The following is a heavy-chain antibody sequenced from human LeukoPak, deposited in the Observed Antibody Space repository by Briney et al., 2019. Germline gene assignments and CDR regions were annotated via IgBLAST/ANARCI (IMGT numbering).Heavy chain of an antibody. V-gene: IGHV3-23*01. CDR2: ISGSGGSA. Sequence: GGSLRLSCAASGFIFSSYGMSWVRQAPGKGLECVSAISGSGGSAYYADSVKGRFTLSRDNSKNTLYLQMNSLRAEDTAVYYCARDEPTVTTGPPVGYWGQGALVTVSS. J-gene: IGHJ4*02. CDR1: GFIFSSYG. D-gene: IGHD4-17*01. CDR3: ARDEPTVTTGPPVGY.